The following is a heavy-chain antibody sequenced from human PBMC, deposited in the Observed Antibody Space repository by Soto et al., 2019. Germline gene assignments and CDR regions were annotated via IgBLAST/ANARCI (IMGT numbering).Heavy chain of an antibody. D-gene: IGHD6-13*01. J-gene: IGHJ6*02. CDR2: ISSSDGRT. CDR3: AKIGSSWPNYYYYGMDV. V-gene: IGHV3-23*01. Sequence: EVQLLESGGGLVQPGGSLRLSCAASTFSFRDFAMTWVRQDPGKGLEWVSAISSSDGRTYYADSVSGRFTISRDNSKNRLFLQMNSLRAEDTALYYCAKIGSSWPNYYYYGMDVWGQGTTVTVSS. CDR1: TFSFRDFA.